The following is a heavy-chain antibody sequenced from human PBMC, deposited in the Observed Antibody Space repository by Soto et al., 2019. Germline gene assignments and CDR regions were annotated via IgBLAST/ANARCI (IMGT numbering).Heavy chain of an antibody. V-gene: IGHV1-18*01. D-gene: IGHD3-9*01. CDR1: GYTFTSYG. CDR3: ARATGSSYGMDV. J-gene: IGHJ6*02. Sequence: QVQLVQSGAEVKKPGASVKVSCKASGYTFTSYGISWVRQAPGQGLEWMGWISAYNGNTNYAQKLQGXVXXXTXXSTSTAYMELRSLRSDDTVVYYCARATGSSYGMDVWGQGTTVTVSS. CDR2: ISAYNGNT.